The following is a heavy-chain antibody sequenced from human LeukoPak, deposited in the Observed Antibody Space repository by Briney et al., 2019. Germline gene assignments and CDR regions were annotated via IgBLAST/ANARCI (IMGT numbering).Heavy chain of an antibody. CDR2: IRSKVYGGTT. Sequence: GGSLRLSCTASGFTFGDYPMSWVRQAPGKGLEWVGFIRSKVYGGTTEYAASVKGRFTISRDDSRSIAHLQMNSLKTEDTAVYYCTTPGRWGYYYGSGTPGPFDYWGQGTLVTVSS. V-gene: IGHV3-49*04. D-gene: IGHD3-10*01. CDR3: TTPGRWGYYYGSGTPGPFDY. J-gene: IGHJ4*02. CDR1: GFTFGDYP.